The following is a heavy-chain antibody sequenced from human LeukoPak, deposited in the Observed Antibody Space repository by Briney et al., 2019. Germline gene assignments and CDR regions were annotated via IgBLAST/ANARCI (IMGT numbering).Heavy chain of an antibody. Sequence: GGSLRLSCAASGFTFSSYWMSWIRQAPGKGLEWVANIRHDGSEKYYVDSVKGRFTISRDNAKDSLYLQMNSLRVEDTAVYYCARGGSRQYNFWGQGTLVTVSS. CDR2: IRHDGSEK. V-gene: IGHV3-7*01. D-gene: IGHD5-18*01. J-gene: IGHJ4*02. CDR1: GFTFSSYW. CDR3: ARGGSRQYNF.